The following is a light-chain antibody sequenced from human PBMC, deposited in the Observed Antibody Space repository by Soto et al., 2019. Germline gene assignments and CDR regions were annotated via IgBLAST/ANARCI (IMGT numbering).Light chain of an antibody. CDR2: KAS. CDR3: QQYNSYPWT. V-gene: IGKV1-5*03. Sequence: DIQMTQSPSTLSASVGDRVTITCRASQSINSWLAWYQQKPGNAPKLLIYKASSVESGVPSRFSGSGSGTVFTLTISSLQPDDFASYYCQQYNSYPWTFGQGTKVEIK. J-gene: IGKJ1*01. CDR1: QSINSW.